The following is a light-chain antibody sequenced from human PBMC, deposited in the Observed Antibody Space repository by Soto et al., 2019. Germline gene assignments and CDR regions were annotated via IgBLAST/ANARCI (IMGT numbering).Light chain of an antibody. CDR1: QSVLYSSNNKNY. V-gene: IGKV4-1*01. CDR2: LAS. J-gene: IGKJ4*01. Sequence: DIVMTQSPDSLAVSLGERATINCKSSQSVLYSSNNKNYLAWYQQKPGQPPKLLSYLASTRESGVPDRFSGSGSGTDFALTISSLQAEDVAVYYCQQYYSTPLTFGGGTKVEIK. CDR3: QQYYSTPLT.